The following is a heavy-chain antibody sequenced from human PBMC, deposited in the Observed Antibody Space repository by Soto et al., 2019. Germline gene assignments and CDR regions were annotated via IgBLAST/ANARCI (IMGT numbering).Heavy chain of an antibody. J-gene: IGHJ5*02. CDR3: ARDLSYYDSSGYLQYNWFDP. CDR1: GGSISSGDYY. CDR2: IYYSGST. Sequence: SETLSLTCTVSGGSISSGDYYWSWIRQPPGKGLEWIGYIYYSGSTYYNPSLKSRVTISVDTSKNQFSLKLSSVTAADTAVYYCARDLSYYDSSGYLQYNWFDPWGQGTLVTVSS. V-gene: IGHV4-30-4*01. D-gene: IGHD3-22*01.